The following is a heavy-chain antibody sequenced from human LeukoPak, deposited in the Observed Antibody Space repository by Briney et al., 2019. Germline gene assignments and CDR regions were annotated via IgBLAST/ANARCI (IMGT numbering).Heavy chain of an antibody. Sequence: KPSETLSLTCTVSGGSISGYYWSWIRQPPGKGLEWIGYIYYIGNTNYNPSLKSRATISIDTSKNQFSLKLSSVTAADTAVYYCARFRGSGWYYFDYWGQGTPVTVSS. CDR2: IYYIGNT. D-gene: IGHD6-19*01. J-gene: IGHJ4*02. CDR3: ARFRGSGWYYFDY. V-gene: IGHV4-59*12. CDR1: GGSISGYY.